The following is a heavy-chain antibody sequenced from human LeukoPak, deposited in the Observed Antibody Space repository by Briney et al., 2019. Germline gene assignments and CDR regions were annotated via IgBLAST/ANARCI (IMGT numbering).Heavy chain of an antibody. Sequence: GRSLRLSCAASGFTFCSYAMHWVRQAPGKGLEWVAVISYDGSNKYYADSVKGRFTISRDNSKNTLYLQMNSLRAEDTAVYYCARDDCSSTSCYVGYYYGMDVWGQGTTVTVSS. CDR1: GFTFCSYA. CDR3: ARDDCSSTSCYVGYYYGMDV. CDR2: ISYDGSNK. D-gene: IGHD2-2*01. J-gene: IGHJ6*02. V-gene: IGHV3-30-3*01.